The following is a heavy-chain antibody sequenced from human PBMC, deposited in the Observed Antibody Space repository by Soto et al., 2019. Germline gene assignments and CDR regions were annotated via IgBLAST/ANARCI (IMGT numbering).Heavy chain of an antibody. CDR1: GFTFSSYS. J-gene: IGHJ6*02. CDR3: ARGYDFWSGYYYPYGMDV. V-gene: IGHV3-48*01. D-gene: IGHD3-3*01. Sequence: LRLSCAAPGFTFSSYSRHGVRQAPVKGLEWVSYISSSSSTIYYADSVKGRFTISRDNAKNSLYLQMNSLRAEDTAVYYCARGYDFWSGYYYPYGMDVWGQGTTVSVSS. CDR2: ISSSSSTI.